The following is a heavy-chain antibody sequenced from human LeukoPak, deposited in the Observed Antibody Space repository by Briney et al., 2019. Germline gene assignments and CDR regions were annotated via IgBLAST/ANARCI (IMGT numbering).Heavy chain of an antibody. CDR3: ARDNRYSGYDSSPETQYYYYYYGMDV. CDR1: GGSISSSSYY. V-gene: IGHV4-39*07. J-gene: IGHJ6*02. D-gene: IGHD5-12*01. Sequence: SETLSLTCTVSGGSISSSSYYWGWIRQPPGKGLEWIGEINHSGSTNYNPSLKSRVTISVDTSKNQFSLKLSSVTAADTAVYYCARDNRYSGYDSSPETQYYYYYYGMDVWGQGTTVTVSS. CDR2: INHSGST.